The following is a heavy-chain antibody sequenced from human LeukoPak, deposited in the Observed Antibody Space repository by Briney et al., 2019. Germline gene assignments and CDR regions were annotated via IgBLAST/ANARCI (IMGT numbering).Heavy chain of an antibody. Sequence: PGGSLRLSCAASGFTFSSYWMHWVRQAPGKGLVWVSRINSDGSSTSYADSVKGRFTISRDNSKNTLYLQMNSLRAEDTAVYYCAKVGRGLTWYFDLWGRGTRVTVSS. D-gene: IGHD3-10*01. CDR1: GFTFSSYW. J-gene: IGHJ2*01. V-gene: IGHV3-74*01. CDR3: AKVGRGLTWYFDL. CDR2: INSDGSST.